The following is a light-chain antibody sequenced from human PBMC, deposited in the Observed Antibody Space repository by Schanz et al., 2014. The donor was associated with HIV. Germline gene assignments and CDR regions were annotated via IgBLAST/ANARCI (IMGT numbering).Light chain of an antibody. V-gene: IGLV2-14*03. J-gene: IGLJ3*02. CDR3: SSYTSSSTRV. Sequence: QSALTQPPSASGSPGQSVTISCTGTSSDVGGYNYVSWYQHHPGKAPKLLIYDVSDRPSGVSNRFSGSKSGNTASLSISGLQAEDEADYYCSSYTSSSTRVFGGGTKLTVL. CDR2: DVS. CDR1: SSDVGGYNY.